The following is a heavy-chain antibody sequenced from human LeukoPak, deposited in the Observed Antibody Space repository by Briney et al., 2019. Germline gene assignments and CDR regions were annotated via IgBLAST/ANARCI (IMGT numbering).Heavy chain of an antibody. D-gene: IGHD1-1*01. V-gene: IGHV1-69*13. CDR2: IIPIFGTA. Sequence: AASVKVSCTASGGTFSSYAISWVRQAPGQGLEWMGGIIPIFGTANYAQKFQGRVTITADESTSTAYMELSSLRSEDTAVYYCARGPGTTFGLDYWGQGTLVTVSS. CDR3: ARGPGTTFGLDY. CDR1: GGTFSSYA. J-gene: IGHJ4*02.